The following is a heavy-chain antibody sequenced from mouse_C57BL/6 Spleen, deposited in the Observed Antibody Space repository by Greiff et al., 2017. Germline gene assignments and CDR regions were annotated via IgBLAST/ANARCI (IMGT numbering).Heavy chain of an antibody. CDR2: ISSGSSTI. CDR3: ASSDGYYNAY. V-gene: IGHV5-17*01. Sequence: EVKLMESGGGLVKPGGSLKLSCAASGFTFSDYGMHWVRQAPEKGLEWVAYISSGSSTIYYADTVKGRFTISRDNAKNTLFLQMTSLRSEDTAMYYCASSDGYYNAYWGQGTLVTVSA. D-gene: IGHD2-3*01. J-gene: IGHJ3*01. CDR1: GFTFSDYG.